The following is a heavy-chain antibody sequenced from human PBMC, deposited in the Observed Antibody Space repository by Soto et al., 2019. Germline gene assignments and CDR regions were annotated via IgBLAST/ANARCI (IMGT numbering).Heavy chain of an antibody. D-gene: IGHD3-10*01. CDR1: GDSITSGGYY. J-gene: IGHJ4*02. V-gene: IGHV4-31*03. CDR2: VYHSGST. CDR3: ARGVTMVRGVIHTPYFDY. Sequence: SETLSLTCNVSGDSITSGGYYWSWIRQQPGKGLEWIGYVYHSGSTYYNPSLKSRITMSLDTSKNQFSLKLSSVTVADTAVYYCARGVTMVRGVIHTPYFDYWGQGTLVTVSS.